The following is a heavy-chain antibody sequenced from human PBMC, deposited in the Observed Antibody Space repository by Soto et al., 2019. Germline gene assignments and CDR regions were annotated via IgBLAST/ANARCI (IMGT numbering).Heavy chain of an antibody. CDR1: GYTFTGYY. J-gene: IGHJ6*03. D-gene: IGHD3-3*01. CDR2: ISANNGNT. CDR3: ARLQSNYDFWSGPPGFMDV. Sequence: AASVKVSCKASGYTFTGYYMHWVRQAPGQGLEWMGWISANNGNTNYAQKLQGRVTMTTDTSTSTAYMELRSLRSDDTAVYYCARLQSNYDFWSGPPGFMDVWGKGTTVTVS. V-gene: IGHV1-18*01.